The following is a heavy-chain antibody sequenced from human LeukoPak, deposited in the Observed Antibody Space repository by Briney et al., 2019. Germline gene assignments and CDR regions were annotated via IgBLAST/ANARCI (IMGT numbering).Heavy chain of an antibody. CDR3: AREGSSGWYGWYFDY. Sequence: SVKVSCKVSGGTFSSYAISWVRQAPGQGLEWMGGIIPIFGTANYAQKFQGRVTITTDESTSTAYMELSSLRSEDTAVYYCAREGSSGWYGWYFDYWGQGTLVTVSS. CDR2: IIPIFGTA. V-gene: IGHV1-69*05. J-gene: IGHJ4*02. CDR1: GGTFSSYA. D-gene: IGHD6-19*01.